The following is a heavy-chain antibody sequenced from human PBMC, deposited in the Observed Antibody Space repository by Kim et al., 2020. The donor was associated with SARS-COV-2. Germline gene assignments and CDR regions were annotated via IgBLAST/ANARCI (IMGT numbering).Heavy chain of an antibody. D-gene: IGHD3-10*01. CDR1: TSSISSSYY. CDR3: ARGTYWHGSGTYYFQGYFDY. J-gene: IGHJ4*02. V-gene: IGHV4-38-2*02. CDR2: IHHSGST. Sequence: SETLSLTCTVSTSSISSSYYWAWIRQSPGKGLEWIGRIHHSGSTYYNPSLMGRFSISIDTSKNQFSLKPDSATAANTAVCFCARGTYWHGSGTYYFQGYFDYWGQGTLVTVSS.